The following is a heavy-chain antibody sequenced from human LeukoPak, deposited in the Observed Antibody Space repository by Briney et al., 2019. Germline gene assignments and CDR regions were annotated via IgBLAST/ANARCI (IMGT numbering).Heavy chain of an antibody. CDR3: AGGYSSSWYLD. CDR1: GFTFSSYS. Sequence: GGSLRLSCAASGFTFSSYSMNWVRQAPGKWLEWVSSISSSSSYIYYADSVKGRFTISRDNAKNSLYLQMNSLRADDTAVYYCAGGYSSSWYLDWGQGTLVTVSS. J-gene: IGHJ4*02. D-gene: IGHD6-13*01. V-gene: IGHV3-21*01. CDR2: ISSSSSYI.